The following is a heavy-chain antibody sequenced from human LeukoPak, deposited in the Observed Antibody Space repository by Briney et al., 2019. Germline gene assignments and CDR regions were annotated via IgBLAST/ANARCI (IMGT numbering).Heavy chain of an antibody. Sequence: GESLKISCKGSGYNFTSYCIGWVRQMPGKGLECMGTIYPADSDTRYSPSFQGQVTISADKSVSTAYLQWSTLEASDTAMYYCARSDSSGAARGIQYWGQGTPVTVSS. CDR3: ARSDSSGAARGIQY. D-gene: IGHD3-22*01. V-gene: IGHV5-51*01. J-gene: IGHJ1*01. CDR2: IYPADSDT. CDR1: GYNFTSYC.